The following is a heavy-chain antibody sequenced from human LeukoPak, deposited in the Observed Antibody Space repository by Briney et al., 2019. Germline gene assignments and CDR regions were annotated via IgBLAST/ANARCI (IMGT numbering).Heavy chain of an antibody. CDR1: GGSISSYY. Sequence: SETLSLTCTVSGGSISSYYWSWIRQPPGKGLEWIGYIYYSGSTNYNPSLKSRVTISVDTSKNQFSLKLSSVTAADTAVYYCAREYYDSGRDAFDIWGQGTMVTVSS. CDR3: AREYYDSGRDAFDI. J-gene: IGHJ3*02. V-gene: IGHV4-59*01. CDR2: IYYSGST. D-gene: IGHD3-22*01.